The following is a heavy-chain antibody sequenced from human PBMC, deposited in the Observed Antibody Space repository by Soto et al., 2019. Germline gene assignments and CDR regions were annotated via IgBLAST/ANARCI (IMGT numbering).Heavy chain of an antibody. J-gene: IGHJ5*02. CDR3: ARDLLRAVVPAAMGWFDP. CDR1: GGSISSYY. Sequence: SETLSLTCTVSGGSISSYYLSWIRQPAGKGLEWIGRIYTSGSTNNNPSLKSRVTMSVDTSKNQFSLKLSSVTAADTAVYYCARDLLRAVVPAAMGWFDPWGQGTLVTVSS. D-gene: IGHD2-2*01. CDR2: IYTSGST. V-gene: IGHV4-4*07.